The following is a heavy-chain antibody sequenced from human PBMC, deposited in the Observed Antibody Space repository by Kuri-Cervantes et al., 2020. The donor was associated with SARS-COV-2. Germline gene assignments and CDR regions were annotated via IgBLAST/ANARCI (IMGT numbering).Heavy chain of an antibody. Sequence: GESLKISCAASGLTFTNYAMNWVRQAPGKGLEWVSVIYSGGSTYYADSVKGRFTISRDNSKNTLYLQMNSLRAEDTAVYYCAKDQLRFLEWLSDHDAFDIWGQGTMVTVSS. J-gene: IGHJ3*02. CDR2: IYSGGST. V-gene: IGHV3-23*03. D-gene: IGHD3-3*01. CDR3: AKDQLRFLEWLSDHDAFDI. CDR1: GLTFTNYA.